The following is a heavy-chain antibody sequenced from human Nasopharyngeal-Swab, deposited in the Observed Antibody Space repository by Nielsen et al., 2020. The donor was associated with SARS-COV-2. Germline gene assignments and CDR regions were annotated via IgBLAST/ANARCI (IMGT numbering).Heavy chain of an antibody. J-gene: IGHJ6*02. D-gene: IGHD2-8*01. Sequence: WVRQAPGQGLEWMGWINTNTGNPTYAQGFTGRFAFSLDTSVSTAYLQISSLKAEDTAVYYCARVYCTNGVCYGLDYYYYYGMDVWGQGTTVTVSS. CDR3: ARVYCTNGVCYGLDYYYYYGMDV. V-gene: IGHV7-4-1*02. CDR2: INTNTGNP.